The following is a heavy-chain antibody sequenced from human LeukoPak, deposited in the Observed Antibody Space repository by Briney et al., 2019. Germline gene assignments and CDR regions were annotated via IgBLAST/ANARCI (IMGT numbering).Heavy chain of an antibody. CDR2: ISYDGSNK. D-gene: IGHD3-22*01. J-gene: IGHJ3*02. V-gene: IGHV3-30*18. CDR3: AKDLFTMIVVATNAFDI. CDR1: GFSFSSYS. Sequence: GGSLRLSCAASGFSFSSYSMNWVRQAPGKGLEWVAVISYDGSNKYYADSVKGRFTISRDNSKNTLYLQMNSLRAEDTAVYYCAKDLFTMIVVATNAFDIWGQGTMVTVSS.